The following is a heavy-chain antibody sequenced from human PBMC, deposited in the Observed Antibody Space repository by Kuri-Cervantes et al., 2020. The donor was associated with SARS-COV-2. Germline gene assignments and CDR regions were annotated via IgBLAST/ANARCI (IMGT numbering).Heavy chain of an antibody. J-gene: IGHJ4*02. D-gene: IGHD6-13*01. CDR1: GYSFTSYW. CDR3: AIGEGAAAGTYRHTVDY. V-gene: IGHV5-10-1*01. Sequence: KVSCKGSGYSFTSYWISWVRQMPGKGLEWMGRIDPSDSYTNYSPSFQGHVTISADKSISTSYLQWSSLKASDTAMYYCAIGEGAAAGTYRHTVDYWGQGTLVTVSS. CDR2: IDPSDSYT.